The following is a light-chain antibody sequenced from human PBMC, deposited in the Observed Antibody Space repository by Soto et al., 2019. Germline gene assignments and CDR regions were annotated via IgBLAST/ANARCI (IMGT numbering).Light chain of an antibody. J-gene: IGKJ2*02. CDR3: QQYNNWPPGT. CDR1: QSVSDV. V-gene: IGKV3-15*01. Sequence: DIVMTQSPATLSVAPGETATLSCRASQSVSDVLAWYQQKPGQAPRLLIYGASTRATGVPARFSGSGSGTEFTLTISSPQSEDFAVYCCQQYNNWPPGTFGQGTKLESK. CDR2: GAS.